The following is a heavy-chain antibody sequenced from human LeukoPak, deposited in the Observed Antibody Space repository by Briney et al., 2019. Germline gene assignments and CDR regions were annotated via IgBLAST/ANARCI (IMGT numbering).Heavy chain of an antibody. CDR3: AKIFDY. J-gene: IGHJ4*02. CDR1: GYTFSNNS. CDR2: ISAYNGNT. V-gene: IGHV1-18*01. Sequence: ASVKVSCKASGYTFSNNSVSWVRQAPGQGFEWMGWISAYNGNTNYAQKFQGRVTMTTDPSTSTAYMDLRSLRSDDTAVYYCAKIFDYWGQGTLVTVSS.